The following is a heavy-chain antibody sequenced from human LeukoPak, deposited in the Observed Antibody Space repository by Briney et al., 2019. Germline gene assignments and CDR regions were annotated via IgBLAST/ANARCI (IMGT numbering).Heavy chain of an antibody. J-gene: IGHJ6*03. V-gene: IGHV3-21*01. D-gene: IGHD6-25*01. Sequence: PGGSLRLSCAASGFTFTDYSMNWVRQAPGKGLEWVSSISTVSTYKRYEDSAKGRFTISRDNSKNLLYLQMSSLSAEDTAVYYCTRDRSGFYHYYYMDVWGKGTTVTVSS. CDR1: GFTFTDYS. CDR3: TRDRSGFYHYYYMDV. CDR2: ISTVSTYK.